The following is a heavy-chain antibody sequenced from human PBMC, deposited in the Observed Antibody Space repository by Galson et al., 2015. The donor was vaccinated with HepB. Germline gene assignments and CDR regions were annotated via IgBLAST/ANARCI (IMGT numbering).Heavy chain of an antibody. CDR3: ARGVRITIFGVVIHWPRGGWFDP. J-gene: IGHJ5*02. V-gene: IGHV1-3*01. Sequence: SVKVSCKASGYTFTSYAMHWVRQAPGQRLEWMGWINAGNGNTKYSQKFQGRVTITRDTSASTAYMELSSLRSEDTAVYYCARGVRITIFGVVIHWPRGGWFDPWGQGTLVTVSS. CDR2: INAGNGNT. CDR1: GYTFTSYA. D-gene: IGHD3-3*01.